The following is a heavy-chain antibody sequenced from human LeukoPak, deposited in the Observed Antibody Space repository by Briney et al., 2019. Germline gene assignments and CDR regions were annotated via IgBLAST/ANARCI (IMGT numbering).Heavy chain of an antibody. Sequence: ASVKVSCKASGYTFTGYYMHWVRQAPGQRLEWMGWINPNSGGTNYAQRFQGRVTMTRDTSISTAYMELSRLRSDDTAVYYCARPNYDSWSGYPNWFDPWGQGTLVTVSS. J-gene: IGHJ5*02. D-gene: IGHD3-3*01. V-gene: IGHV1-2*02. CDR3: ARPNYDSWSGYPNWFDP. CDR2: INPNSGGT. CDR1: GYTFTGYY.